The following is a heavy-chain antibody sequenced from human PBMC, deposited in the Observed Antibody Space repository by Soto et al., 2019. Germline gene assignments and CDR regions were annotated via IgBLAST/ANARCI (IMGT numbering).Heavy chain of an antibody. CDR3: ARDYYDSSGYYSPRPPY. D-gene: IGHD3-22*01. Sequence: PGGSLRLSCAASGFTFSSYSMNWVRQAPGKGLEWVSSISSSSSYIYYADSVKGRFTISRDNAKNSLYLQMNSLRAEDTAVYYCARDYYDSSGYYSPRPPYWGQGTLVTVSS. CDR1: GFTFSSYS. CDR2: ISSSSSYI. V-gene: IGHV3-21*01. J-gene: IGHJ4*02.